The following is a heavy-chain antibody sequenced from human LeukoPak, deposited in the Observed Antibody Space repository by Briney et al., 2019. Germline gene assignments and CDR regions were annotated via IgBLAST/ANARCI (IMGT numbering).Heavy chain of an antibody. CDR2: LYSGGTT. V-gene: IGHV3-53*01. CDR3: ARDPPGIRVPGV. D-gene: IGHD6-19*01. CDR1: GITVSSNY. Sequence: GGSLRLSCAASGITVSSNYMTWVRQAPGKGPEWVSVLYSGGTTYYADSVKGRFTISRDNSKNTLYLQMDSLRVEDTAVYYCARDPPGIRVPGVWGQGTLVTVSS. J-gene: IGHJ4*02.